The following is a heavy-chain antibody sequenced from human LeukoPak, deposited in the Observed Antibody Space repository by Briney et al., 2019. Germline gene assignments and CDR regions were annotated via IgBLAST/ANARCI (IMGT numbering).Heavy chain of an antibody. D-gene: IGHD3-10*01. J-gene: IGHJ5*02. CDR1: GGSISSSNSY. V-gene: IGHV4-39*07. CDR2: IYYSGNT. CDR3: ARRGPPRTMLRGVKSGWFDP. Sequence: SSETLSLTCTVSGGSISSSNSYWGWIRQPPGKGLEWIGSIYYSGNTYYNASLKSRVTISIDTSKSQFSLKLSSVTAADTAVYYCARRGPPRTMLRGVKSGWFDPWGQGTLVTVSS.